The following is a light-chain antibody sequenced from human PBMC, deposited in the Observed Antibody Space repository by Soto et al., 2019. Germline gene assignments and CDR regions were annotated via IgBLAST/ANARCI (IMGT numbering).Light chain of an antibody. CDR3: QQYNSFPWT. CDR1: QSISSW. V-gene: IGKV1-5*03. CDR2: KAS. Sequence: DIQMTQSPSTLSASVGDRVTITCRASQSISSWLAWYQQKPGKAPNLLIYKASTLESGVPSRFSGSGSGTEFTLTIRNLQPDDFATYYCQQYNSFPWTFGLGTKVDIK. J-gene: IGKJ1*01.